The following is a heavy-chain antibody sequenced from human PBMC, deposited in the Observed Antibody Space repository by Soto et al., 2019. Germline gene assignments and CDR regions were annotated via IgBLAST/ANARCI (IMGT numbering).Heavy chain of an antibody. V-gene: IGHV3-7*03. CDR3: VKDGGYCSSTTCYSPRNHYFDS. D-gene: IGHD2-2*01. CDR2: IKFDGSVK. CDR1: GFTFSDYW. Sequence: GGSLRLSCAASGFTFSDYWMSWVRQAPGKGPEWVANIKFDGSVKQYVDSVRGRFTISRDNSRSSLFLQMNSLRAGDTAVYYCVKDGGYCSSTTCYSPRNHYFDSWGQGTLVTVSS. J-gene: IGHJ4*02.